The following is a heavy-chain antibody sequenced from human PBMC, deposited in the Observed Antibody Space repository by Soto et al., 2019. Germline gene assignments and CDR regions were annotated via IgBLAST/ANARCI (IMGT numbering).Heavy chain of an antibody. D-gene: IGHD3-16*01. CDR3: AKARGGWLDALDS. CDR1: GYTFSNYG. Sequence: ASVKVSCKTSGYTFSNYGITWVRQAPGQPLEWLGWISLYSDGTNYAQKFQGRVSMTTDTSTTTAYMELRSLRSDDTAIYYCAKARGGWLDALDSWGQGTLVTVSS. CDR2: ISLYSDGT. J-gene: IGHJ4*02. V-gene: IGHV1-18*01.